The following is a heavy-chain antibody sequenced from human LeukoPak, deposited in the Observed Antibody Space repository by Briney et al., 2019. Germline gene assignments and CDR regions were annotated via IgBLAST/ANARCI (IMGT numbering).Heavy chain of an antibody. CDR2: ISWNSGTI. Sequence: GRSLRLSCAASGFTFDDFAMHWVRQAPGKGLGWVSGISWNSGTIGYADSVKGRFTTSRDNARNSLFLQMNSLRVEDTALYYCAKDTGGTGNYYERPFDYWGQGTLVTVSS. CDR1: GFTFDDFA. V-gene: IGHV3-9*01. CDR3: AKDTGGTGNYYERPFDY. J-gene: IGHJ4*02. D-gene: IGHD3-10*01.